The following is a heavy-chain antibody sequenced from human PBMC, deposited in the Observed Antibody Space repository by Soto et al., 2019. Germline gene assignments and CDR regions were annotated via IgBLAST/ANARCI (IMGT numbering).Heavy chain of an antibody. CDR1: GGTFSSYT. D-gene: IGHD2-15*01. CDR3: ARDRVYCSGGSCYGAFDI. CDR2: IIPILGIA. J-gene: IGHJ3*02. Sequence: QVQLVQSGAEVKKPGSSVKVSCKASGGTFSSYTISWVRQAPGQGLEWMGRIIPILGIANYAQKIQGRVTITADKSTSTAYMELSSLRSEDTAVYYCARDRVYCSGGSCYGAFDIWGQGTMVTVSS. V-gene: IGHV1-69*08.